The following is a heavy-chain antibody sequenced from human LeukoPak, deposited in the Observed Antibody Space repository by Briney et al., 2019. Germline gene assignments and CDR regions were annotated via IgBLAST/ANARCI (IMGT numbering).Heavy chain of an antibody. V-gene: IGHV3-23*01. J-gene: IGHJ4*02. CDR1: GFTFNNYG. D-gene: IGHD1-7*01. CDR3: VKDYPRIGVTGSTSFFDY. Sequence: GGSLRLSCAASGFTFNNYGMGWVRQTPGKGLEWVATIGTSGANTYHADSVKGRFTISRDNPKNMLYLQMNSLRAEDTAVYYCVKDYPRIGVTGSTSFFDYWGQGTLVIVSS. CDR2: IGTSGANT.